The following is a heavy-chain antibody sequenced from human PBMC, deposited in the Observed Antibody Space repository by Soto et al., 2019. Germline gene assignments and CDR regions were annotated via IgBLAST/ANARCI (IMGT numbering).Heavy chain of an antibody. D-gene: IGHD2-15*01. CDR1: GFTFSSYA. J-gene: IGHJ6*01. V-gene: IGHV3-30-3*01. Sequence: QVQLVESGGGVVQPGRSLRLSCAASGFTFSSYAMHWVRQAPGKGLEWVAVISYDGSNKYYADSVKGRFTISRDNSKNTLYLQMNSLRAEDTAVYYCARARGYCSGGSCYPKGMDVW. CDR2: ISYDGSNK. CDR3: ARARGYCSGGSCYPKGMDV.